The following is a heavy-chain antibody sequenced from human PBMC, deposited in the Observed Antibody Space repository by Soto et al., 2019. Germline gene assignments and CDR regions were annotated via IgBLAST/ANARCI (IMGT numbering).Heavy chain of an antibody. Sequence: GGSLRLSCAASGFTFSSYAMSWVRQAPGKGLEWVSAISGSGGSTYYADSVKGRFTISRDNSKNTLYLQMNSLRAEDTAVYYCFFSYYDSSGYYPGQQAFDIWGQGTMVTVSS. V-gene: IGHV3-23*01. D-gene: IGHD3-22*01. CDR3: FFSYYDSSGYYPGQQAFDI. CDR1: GFTFSSYA. CDR2: ISGSGGST. J-gene: IGHJ3*02.